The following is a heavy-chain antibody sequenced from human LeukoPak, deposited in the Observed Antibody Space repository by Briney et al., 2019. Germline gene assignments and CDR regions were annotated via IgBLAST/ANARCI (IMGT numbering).Heavy chain of an antibody. D-gene: IGHD6-13*01. CDR1: GFTFSTYW. Sequence: GGSLRLSCAASGFTFSTYWMHWVRQAPGKGLVWVSRINTDGSSTSYADSVKGRFTISRDNAKNTLYLQMNSLRAEDTAVYYCARESGIAAALDLWGQGTLVTVSS. CDR2: INTDGSST. J-gene: IGHJ5*02. V-gene: IGHV3-74*01. CDR3: ARESGIAAALDL.